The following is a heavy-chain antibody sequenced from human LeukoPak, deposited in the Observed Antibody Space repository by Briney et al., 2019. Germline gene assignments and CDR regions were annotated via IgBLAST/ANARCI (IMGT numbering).Heavy chain of an antibody. CDR1: GFIFSDYY. CDR3: ARGGGYDSGGYRTSYFDY. CDR2: ISSSGSTI. Sequence: GGSLRLSCAASGFIFSDYYMSWIRQAPGKGLEWVSYISSSGSTIYYTDSVKGRFTISRDNAKNSLYLQMNSLRAEDTAVYYCARGGGYDSGGYRTSYFDYWGQGTLVAVSS. J-gene: IGHJ4*02. D-gene: IGHD3-22*01. V-gene: IGHV3-11*01.